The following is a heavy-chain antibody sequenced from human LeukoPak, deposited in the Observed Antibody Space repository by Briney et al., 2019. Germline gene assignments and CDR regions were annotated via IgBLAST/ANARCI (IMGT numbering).Heavy chain of an antibody. D-gene: IGHD2-2*01. J-gene: IGHJ4*02. CDR1: GFTFDDYG. CDR2: INWNGGST. CDR3: ARVVPAATDFDY. Sequence: GESLKISCAASGFTFDDYGMSWVRQAPGKGLEWVSGINWNGGSTGYADSVKGRFTISRDNAKNSLYLQMNSLRAEDTALYYCARVVPAATDFDYWGQGTLVTVSS. V-gene: IGHV3-20*04.